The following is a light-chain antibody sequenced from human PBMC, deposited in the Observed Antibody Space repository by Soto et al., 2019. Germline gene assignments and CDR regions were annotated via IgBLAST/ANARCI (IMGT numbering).Light chain of an antibody. CDR2: DAS. V-gene: IGKV3-11*01. Sequence: EIVLTQSPATLSLSPGEIATLSCRASQSVSSYLAWYQQKPGQAPRLLIYDASNRATGIPARFSGSGSGTDFTLTISSLEPEDFAVYYCQQRSNWPPLFTFGPGTKVDIK. CDR3: QQRSNWPPLFT. J-gene: IGKJ3*01. CDR1: QSVSSY.